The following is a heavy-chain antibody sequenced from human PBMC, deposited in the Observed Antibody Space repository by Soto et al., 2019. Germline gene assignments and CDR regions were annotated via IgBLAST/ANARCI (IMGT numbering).Heavy chain of an antibody. CDR2: ISSSSTII. Sequence: GVLRLSCAASGFTFSTYTMNWARQAPGKGLEWVSSISSSSTIIYYADSVKGRFTISRDNAYNSLYLQMNSLRDEDTAVYYCARDPAAVTWYFFDSWGQGTLVTVSS. V-gene: IGHV3-48*02. CDR3: ARDPAAVTWYFFDS. D-gene: IGHD2-8*02. J-gene: IGHJ4*02. CDR1: GFTFSTYT.